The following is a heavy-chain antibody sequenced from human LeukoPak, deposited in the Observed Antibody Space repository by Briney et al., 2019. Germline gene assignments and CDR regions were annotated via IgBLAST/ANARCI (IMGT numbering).Heavy chain of an antibody. CDR3: AKVGSLRGTSSPDY. CDR1: GFIFSNYL. D-gene: IGHD6-6*01. CDR2: ITHDAETT. J-gene: IGHJ4*02. V-gene: IGHV3-23*01. Sequence: GGSLRLSCAAPGFIFSNYLMTWVRQAPGKGLDWVSSITHDAETTLYADSVKGRFTISRDNSKNTLYLQMNSLRDDDTAIYYCAKVGSLRGTSSPDYWGQGTLVTVSS.